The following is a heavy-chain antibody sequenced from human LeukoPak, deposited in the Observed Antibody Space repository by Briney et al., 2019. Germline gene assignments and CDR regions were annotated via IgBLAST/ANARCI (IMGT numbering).Heavy chain of an antibody. J-gene: IGHJ6*03. D-gene: IGHD1-26*01. Sequence: SETLSLTCTVSGGSISSSSYYWGWIRQPPGKGPEWIGSIYYSGSTYYNPSLKSRVTISVDTSKNQFSLKLTSVAAADTAVYYCARLSVIVGAALEYYYYYMDVWGQGTTVTVSS. CDR2: IYYSGST. CDR1: GGSISSSSYY. V-gene: IGHV4-39*01. CDR3: ARLSVIVGAALEYYYYYMDV.